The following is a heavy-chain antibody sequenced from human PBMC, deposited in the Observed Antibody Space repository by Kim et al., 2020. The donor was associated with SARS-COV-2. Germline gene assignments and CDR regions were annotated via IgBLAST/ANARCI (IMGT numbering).Heavy chain of an antibody. D-gene: IGHD2-2*01. Sequence: SETLSLTCAVYGGSFSGYYWSWIRQPPGKGLEWIGEINHSGSTNYNPSLKSRVTISVDTSKNQFSLKLSSVTAADTAVYYCARGRDIVVVPAARGVAFDIWGQGTMVTVSS. CDR2: INHSGST. J-gene: IGHJ3*02. CDR1: GGSFSGYY. V-gene: IGHV4-34*01. CDR3: ARGRDIVVVPAARGVAFDI.